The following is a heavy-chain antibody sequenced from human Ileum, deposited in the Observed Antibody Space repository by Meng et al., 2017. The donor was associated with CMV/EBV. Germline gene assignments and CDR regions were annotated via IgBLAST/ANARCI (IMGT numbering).Heavy chain of an antibody. V-gene: IGHV4-39*07. CDR1: GGSISSSSYY. CDR3: AREFGTGYCSSTSCSSPDYYYYGMDV. Sequence: SETLSLTCTVSGGSISSSSYYWGWIRQPPGKGREWIGSIYYSGSTYYNPSLKSRVTISVDTSKNQFSLKLSSVTAADTAVYYCAREFGTGYCSSTSCSSPDYYYYGMDVWGQGTTVTVSS. CDR2: IYYSGST. D-gene: IGHD2-2*01. J-gene: IGHJ6*02.